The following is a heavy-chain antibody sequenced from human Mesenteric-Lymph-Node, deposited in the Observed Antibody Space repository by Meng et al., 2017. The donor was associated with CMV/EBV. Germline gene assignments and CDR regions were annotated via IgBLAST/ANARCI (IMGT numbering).Heavy chain of an antibody. CDR1: GYTFTGYY. D-gene: IGHD2-2*01. CDR2: INPNSGGT. Sequence: ASVKVSCKASGYTFTGYYMHWVRQAPGQGLEWMGWINPNSGGTNYAQKFQGRVTMTRDTSISTAYMELSRLRSDDTAVYYCARPIYCSSTSCRGNDYWGQGTLVTVSS. CDR3: ARPIYCSSTSCRGNDY. V-gene: IGHV1-2*02. J-gene: IGHJ4*02.